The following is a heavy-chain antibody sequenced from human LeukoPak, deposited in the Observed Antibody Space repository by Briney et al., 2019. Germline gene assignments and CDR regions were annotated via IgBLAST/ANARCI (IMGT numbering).Heavy chain of an antibody. CDR2: IYYSGST. CDR3: AGEDSYGSDFDY. Sequence: SETLSLTCTVSGGSISSYYWSWIRQPPGKGLEWIGYIYYSGSTNYNPSLKSRVTISVDTSKNQFSLKLSSVTAADTAVYYCAGEDSYGSDFDYWGQGTLVTVSS. V-gene: IGHV4-59*01. CDR1: GGSISSYY. J-gene: IGHJ4*02. D-gene: IGHD5-18*01.